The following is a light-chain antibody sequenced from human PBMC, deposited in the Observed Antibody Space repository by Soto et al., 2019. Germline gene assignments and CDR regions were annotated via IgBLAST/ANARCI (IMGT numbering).Light chain of an antibody. J-gene: IGKJ4*01. V-gene: IGKV3-20*01. CDR1: QSVYNNY. Sequence: EIVLTQSPGTLSLSPGERATLSCRASQSVYNNYVAWYQQKPGQPPRLLIYGASDRATGIPDRFSGSGSGTDFTLTISRLEPEDFAVYYCQQHSDSITFGGGTKVDIK. CDR3: QQHSDSIT. CDR2: GAS.